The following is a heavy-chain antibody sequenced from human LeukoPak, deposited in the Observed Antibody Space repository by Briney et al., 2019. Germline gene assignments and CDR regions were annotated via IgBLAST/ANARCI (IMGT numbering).Heavy chain of an antibody. Sequence: ASVKVSCKASGGTFSSYAISWVRQAPGQGLEWMGGIIPIFGTANYAQKFQGRVTITADESTSTAYMELSSLRSEDMAVYYCARGAHTELLCPMDVWGKGTTVTVSS. V-gene: IGHV1-69*13. CDR3: ARGAHTELLCPMDV. J-gene: IGHJ6*04. CDR2: IIPIFGTA. D-gene: IGHD2-2*01. CDR1: GGTFSSYA.